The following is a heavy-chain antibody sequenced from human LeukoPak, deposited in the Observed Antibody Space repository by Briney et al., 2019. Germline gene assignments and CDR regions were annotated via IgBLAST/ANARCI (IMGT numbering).Heavy chain of an antibody. CDR3: ARGLAYSSSWRYYYYGMDV. Sequence: ASVKVSCKASGYTFTSYDINWVRQATGQGLEWMGWMKPNSGNTGYAQKFQGRVTMTRNTSISTAYMELSSLRSEDTAVYYCARGLAYSSSWRYYYYGMDVWGQGTTVTVSS. CDR2: MKPNSGNT. V-gene: IGHV1-8*01. J-gene: IGHJ6*02. CDR1: GYTFTSYD. D-gene: IGHD6-13*01.